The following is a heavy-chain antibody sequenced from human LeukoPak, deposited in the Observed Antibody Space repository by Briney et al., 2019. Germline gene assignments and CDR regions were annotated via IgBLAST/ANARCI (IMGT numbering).Heavy chain of an antibody. CDR1: GYTFTSYY. J-gene: IGHJ4*02. V-gene: IGHV1-46*01. Sequence: ASVKVSCKASGYTFTSYYMHWVRQAPGQGLKWMGIINPSGGSTSYAQKFQGRVTMTRDTSTSTVYMELSSLRSEDTAVYYCARGARIVVVAATLIYWGQGTLVTVSS. CDR2: INPSGGST. D-gene: IGHD2-15*01. CDR3: ARGARIVVVAATLIY.